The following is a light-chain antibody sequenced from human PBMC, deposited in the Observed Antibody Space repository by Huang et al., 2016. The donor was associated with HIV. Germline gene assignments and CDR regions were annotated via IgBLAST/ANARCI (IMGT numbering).Light chain of an antibody. V-gene: IGKV1-33*01. CDR2: DAS. CDR3: QQHGDFPIT. CDR1: HDISTY. Sequence: DIQMTQSPSSLSASVKDRVTITCQASHDISTYLNWYQQKPGKAPKLLIYDASKLETGVPSRFSGSGSGTHFTLTINGLQPEDFATYYCQQHGDFPITFGQGTRLDIK. J-gene: IGKJ5*01.